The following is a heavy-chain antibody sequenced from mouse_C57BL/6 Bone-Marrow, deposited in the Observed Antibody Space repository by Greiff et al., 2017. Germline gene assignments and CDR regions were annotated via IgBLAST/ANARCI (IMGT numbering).Heavy chain of an antibody. J-gene: IGHJ3*01. V-gene: IGHV5-6*01. Sequence: EVKLVESGGDLVKPGGSLKLSCAASGFTFSSYGMSWVRQTPDKRLEWVATISSGGSYTYYPDSVKGRFTISRANAKNTLYLQMSSLKSEDTAMYYCARHGYDYAWFAYWGQGTLVTVSA. CDR2: ISSGGSYT. D-gene: IGHD2-4*01. CDR1: GFTFSSYG. CDR3: ARHGYDYAWFAY.